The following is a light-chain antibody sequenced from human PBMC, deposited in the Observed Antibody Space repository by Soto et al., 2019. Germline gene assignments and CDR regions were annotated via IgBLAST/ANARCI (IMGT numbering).Light chain of an antibody. CDR1: QSISSK. CDR3: QEYNNWPTFT. V-gene: IGKV3-15*01. Sequence: IVMTQSPATLSVSPGERATLSCRASQSISSKLAWYQQKPGQAPRLLIYGASTRATGIPVRFSGSGSGTEFTLTTTRLQSEDFAVYYCQEYNNWPTFTFGPGTKVDTK. CDR2: GAS. J-gene: IGKJ3*01.